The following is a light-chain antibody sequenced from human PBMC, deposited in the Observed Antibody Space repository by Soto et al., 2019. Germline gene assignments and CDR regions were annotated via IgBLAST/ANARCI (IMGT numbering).Light chain of an antibody. V-gene: IGLV2-14*03. CDR2: NVY. CDR3: NSYTSASTYV. Sequence: QSALTQPASVSGSPGQSITIFCTGTSSDIGIYNFVSWYQQHPGKAPKLMIYNVYSRPSGVSSRFSGSKSGNPASLTISWLQAEDEADYYCNSYTSASTYVFGTGTKVTVL. CDR1: SSDIGIYNF. J-gene: IGLJ1*01.